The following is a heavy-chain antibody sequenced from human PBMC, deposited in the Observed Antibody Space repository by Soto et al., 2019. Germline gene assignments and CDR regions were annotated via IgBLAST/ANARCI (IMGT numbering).Heavy chain of an antibody. J-gene: IGHJ4*02. CDR3: ARGYDSSGYYYSYYFDY. Sequence: GASVKVSCKASGGTFSSCAISWVRQAPGQGLEWMGGIIPIFGTANYAQKFQGRVTITADKSTSTAYMELSSLRSEDTAVYYCARGYDSSGYYYSYYFDYWGQGTQVTVSS. CDR1: GGTFSSCA. CDR2: IIPIFGTA. V-gene: IGHV1-69*06. D-gene: IGHD3-22*01.